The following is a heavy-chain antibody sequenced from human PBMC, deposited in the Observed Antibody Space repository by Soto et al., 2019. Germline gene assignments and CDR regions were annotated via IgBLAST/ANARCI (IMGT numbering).Heavy chain of an antibody. Sequence: LRLSCAASGFTFTNYGFHWVRQAPGKGLEWVAAIWSDGNNRYNGGAVEGRFTISKDNSKNMLYLQMNDLRVEDTALYYCARDSIRVPADFDYWGQGTLVTVSS. J-gene: IGHJ4*02. CDR2: IWSDGNNR. V-gene: IGHV3-33*01. D-gene: IGHD1-20*01. CDR3: ARDSIRVPADFDY. CDR1: GFTFTNYG.